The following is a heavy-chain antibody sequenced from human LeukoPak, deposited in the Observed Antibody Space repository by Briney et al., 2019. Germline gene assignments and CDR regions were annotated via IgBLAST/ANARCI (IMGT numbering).Heavy chain of an antibody. Sequence: GGSLRLSCAASGFTVSSNYMSWVRQAPGKGLEWVSYISSSGSTIYYADSVKGRFTISRDNAKNSLYLQMNSLRVEDTAVYYCARQRGSGSPHYYYYYGMDVWGQGTTVTVSS. CDR2: ISSSGSTI. V-gene: IGHV3-11*04. CDR1: GFTVSSNY. CDR3: ARQRGSGSPHYYYYYGMDV. D-gene: IGHD3-10*01. J-gene: IGHJ6*02.